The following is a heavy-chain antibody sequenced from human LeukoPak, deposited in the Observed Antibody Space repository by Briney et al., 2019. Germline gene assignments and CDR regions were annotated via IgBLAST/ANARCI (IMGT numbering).Heavy chain of an antibody. CDR3: ARIDYSNAFDI. V-gene: IGHV4-4*07. Sequence: PSETLSLTCTVSGDSISSYYWNWIRQPAGKGLEWIGRIYASGTTNFNPSLQSRVTMSVDTSKDQFSLHLTSVTAADTAVYYCARIDYSNAFDIWGQGTMVTVSS. D-gene: IGHD4-11*01. J-gene: IGHJ3*02. CDR2: IYASGTT. CDR1: GDSISSYY.